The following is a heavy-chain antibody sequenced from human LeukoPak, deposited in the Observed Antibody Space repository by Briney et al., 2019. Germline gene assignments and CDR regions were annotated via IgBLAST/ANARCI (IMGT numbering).Heavy chain of an antibody. Sequence: SETLSLTCTVSGGSISSYYWSWIRQPPGKGLEWIGYIYYSGSTNYNPSLKSRVTISVDTSKNQFSLKLSSVTAADTAVYYCARVDGYSSSWFFDYWGQGTLVTVSS. CDR2: IYYSGST. D-gene: IGHD6-13*01. J-gene: IGHJ4*02. CDR1: GGSISSYY. V-gene: IGHV4-59*12. CDR3: ARVDGYSSSWFFDY.